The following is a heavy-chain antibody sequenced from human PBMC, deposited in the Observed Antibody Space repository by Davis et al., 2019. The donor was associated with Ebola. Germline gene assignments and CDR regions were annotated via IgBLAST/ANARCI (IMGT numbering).Heavy chain of an antibody. CDR2: IIPILGIA. Sequence: AASVKVSCKASGYTFTSYAISWVRQAPGQGLEWMGRIIPILGIANYAQKFQGRVTITADKSTSTAYMELSSLRSEDTAVYYCARMDIAMVRMDYYYGMDVWGQGTTVTVSS. V-gene: IGHV1-69*04. J-gene: IGHJ6*02. D-gene: IGHD5-18*01. CDR3: ARMDIAMVRMDYYYGMDV. CDR1: GYTFTSYA.